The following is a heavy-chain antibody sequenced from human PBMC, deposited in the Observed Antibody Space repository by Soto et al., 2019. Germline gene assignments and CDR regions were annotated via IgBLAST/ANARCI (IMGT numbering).Heavy chain of an antibody. J-gene: IGHJ4*02. D-gene: IGHD3-22*01. V-gene: IGHV4-34*01. Sequence: NPSETLSLTCAVYGGSFSGYYWSWIRQPPGKGLEWIGEINHSGSTNYNPSLKSRVTISVDTSKNQFSLKLSSVTAADTAVYYCASTQNYYDSSGYYYYFDYWGQGTLVTVSS. CDR3: ASTQNYYDSSGYYYYFDY. CDR1: GGSFSGYY. CDR2: INHSGST.